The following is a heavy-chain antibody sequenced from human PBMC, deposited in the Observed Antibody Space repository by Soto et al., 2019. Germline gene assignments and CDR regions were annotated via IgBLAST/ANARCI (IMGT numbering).Heavy chain of an antibody. CDR3: ARLRTWFGESSFYYYYGMDV. CDR1: GGSISSYY. Sequence: PSETLSLTCTVSGGSISSYYWSWIRQPPGKGLEWIGYIYYSGSTNYNPSLKSRVTISVDTSKNQFSLKLSSVTAADTAVYYCARLRTWFGESSFYYYYGMDVWGQGTTVTVSS. D-gene: IGHD3-10*01. V-gene: IGHV4-59*01. CDR2: IYYSGST. J-gene: IGHJ6*02.